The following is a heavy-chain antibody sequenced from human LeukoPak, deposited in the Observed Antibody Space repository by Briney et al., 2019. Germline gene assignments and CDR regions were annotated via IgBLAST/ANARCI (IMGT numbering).Heavy chain of an antibody. Sequence: SETLSLTCNVSGGSISNYYWTWIRQPPGKGLEWIGYIYYSGSTNYNPSLKSRVTISVDTSKNQFSLKLSSVTAADTAVYYCARESEKRLAVDYWGQGTLVTVSS. D-gene: IGHD6-19*01. CDR2: IYYSGST. V-gene: IGHV4-59*01. J-gene: IGHJ4*02. CDR1: GGSISNYY. CDR3: ARESEKRLAVDY.